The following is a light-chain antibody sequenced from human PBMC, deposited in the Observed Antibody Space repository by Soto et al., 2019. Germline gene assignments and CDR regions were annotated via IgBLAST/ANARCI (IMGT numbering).Light chain of an antibody. Sequence: QAVVTQEPSVTVSPGGTVTLTCGSSTGDVTSGHYPYWFQQKPGQAPRTLIYDTSNKYSWTPARFSGSLIGGEAALTLSGAQPEDEAEYYCSLSYSGRAWVFGGGTKVTVL. V-gene: IGLV7-46*01. CDR2: DTS. J-gene: IGLJ3*02. CDR1: TGDVTSGHY. CDR3: SLSYSGRAWV.